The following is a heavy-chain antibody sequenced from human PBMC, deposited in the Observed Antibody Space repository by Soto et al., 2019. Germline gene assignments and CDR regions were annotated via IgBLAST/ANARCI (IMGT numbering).Heavy chain of an antibody. CDR1: GFSLSTSGVG. V-gene: IGHV2-5*01. Sequence: QITLKESGPTLVKPTQTLTLTCTFSGFSLSTSGVGVVWIRQPPGKALEWLALSYWNDDQRYSPSLKSRLTITKDTSKTQVVLTMTNMDPVDTATYYCAHDNYDASCYYPLDAFDIWGQGTMVTVSS. D-gene: IGHD3-22*01. CDR3: AHDNYDASCYYPLDAFDI. CDR2: SYWNDDQ. J-gene: IGHJ3*02.